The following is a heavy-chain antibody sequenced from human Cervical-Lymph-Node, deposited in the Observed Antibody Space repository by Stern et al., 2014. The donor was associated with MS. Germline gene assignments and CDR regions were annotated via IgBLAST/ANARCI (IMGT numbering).Heavy chain of an antibody. V-gene: IGHV1-69*14. CDR2: ITPVLGTT. CDR1: GDTFSSYA. Sequence: QDQLVQSGAEVKKPGSSVKVSCKASGDTFSSYAINWVRQVPGQGLEWMGGITPVLGTTNYAQKFQGRVTITADKSTNTAYMELMTLRSEDTAVYYCARGGGLVGYFDYWGQGTLVSVSS. J-gene: IGHJ4*02. D-gene: IGHD1-26*01. CDR3: ARGGGLVGYFDY.